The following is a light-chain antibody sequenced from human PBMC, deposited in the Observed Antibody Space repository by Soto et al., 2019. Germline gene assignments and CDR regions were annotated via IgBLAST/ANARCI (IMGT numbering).Light chain of an antibody. V-gene: IGKV3-15*01. CDR2: GAS. CDR3: QQYNNWPPDT. Sequence: EIVMTQSQASLSVSPGERATLSCRASQSVNSNLAWYQQKPGQAPRLLIYGASTRATGIPGRFRGSGSGTDFTLTITSLQSEDFAVYFCQQYNNWPPDTFGQGTKLEIK. J-gene: IGKJ2*01. CDR1: QSVNSN.